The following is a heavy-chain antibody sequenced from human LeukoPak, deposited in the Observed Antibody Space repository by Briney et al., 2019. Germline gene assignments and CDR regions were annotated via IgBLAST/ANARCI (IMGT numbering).Heavy chain of an antibody. J-gene: IGHJ5*02. Sequence: PETLSLTCTVSGGSISSYYWSWIRQPPGKGLEWIGYIYYSGSTNYNPSLKSRVTISVDTSKNQFSLKLSSVTAADTAVYYCARYHYDILTGYEFDPWGQGTLVTVSS. D-gene: IGHD3-9*01. CDR1: GGSISSYY. CDR3: ARYHYDILTGYEFDP. CDR2: IYYSGST. V-gene: IGHV4-59*01.